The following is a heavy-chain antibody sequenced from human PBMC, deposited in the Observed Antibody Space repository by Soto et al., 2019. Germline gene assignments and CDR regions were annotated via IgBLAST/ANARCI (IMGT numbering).Heavy chain of an antibody. CDR1: GFTFSSYA. CDR3: ARAPDFYCSSTSCYPHFDY. V-gene: IGHV3-23*01. Sequence: GGSLRLSCAASGFTFSSYAMSWVRQAPGKGLEWVSAISGSGGSTYYADSVKGRFTISRDNSKNTVYLQMNSLRAEDTAVYYCARAPDFYCSSTSCYPHFDYWGQGTLVTVSS. CDR2: ISGSGGST. J-gene: IGHJ4*02. D-gene: IGHD2-2*01.